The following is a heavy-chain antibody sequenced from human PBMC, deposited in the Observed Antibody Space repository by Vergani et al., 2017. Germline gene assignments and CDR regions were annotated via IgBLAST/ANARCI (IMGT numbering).Heavy chain of an antibody. V-gene: IGHV3-15*01. J-gene: IGHJ3*02. Sequence: EVQLVESGGGLVKPGGSLRLSCAASGFTFSNAWMSWVRQAPGKGLEWVGRIKSKTDGGTTDYAAPVKGRFTISRDDSTNTLYLQMNSLKTEDTAVYYCTTGLTTVTTFAFDIWGQGTMVTVSS. D-gene: IGHD4-17*01. CDR3: TTGLTTVTTFAFDI. CDR2: IKSKTDGGTT. CDR1: GFTFSNAW.